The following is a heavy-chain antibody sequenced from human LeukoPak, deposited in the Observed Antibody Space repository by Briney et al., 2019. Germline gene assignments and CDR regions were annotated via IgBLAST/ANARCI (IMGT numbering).Heavy chain of an antibody. J-gene: IGHJ4*02. CDR2: IYYSGST. CDR3: ARPTKGTAAQGYDY. CDR1: GDSISSSTYY. D-gene: IGHD6-6*01. V-gene: IGHV4-39*01. Sequence: PSETLSLTCTVSGDSISSSTYYWGWIRQPPGRGLEWIGSIYYSGSTYYNPSLKSRVTISVDTSKNQFSLKVISVTAADTAVYYCARPTKGTAAQGYDYWGQGILVTVAS.